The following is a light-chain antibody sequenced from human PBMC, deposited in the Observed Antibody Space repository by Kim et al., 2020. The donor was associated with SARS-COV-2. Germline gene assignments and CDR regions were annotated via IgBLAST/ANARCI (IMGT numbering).Light chain of an antibody. Sequence: GTVTLTCGLSSGSVSTSYYPSWYQQTPGQAPRTLIYSTNTRSSGVPGRFSGSILGNKTALTITGAHADDESDYYCVLYMGSGIWVFGGGTQLTVL. CDR3: VLYMGSGIWV. V-gene: IGLV8-61*01. CDR2: STN. CDR1: SGSVSTSYY. J-gene: IGLJ3*02.